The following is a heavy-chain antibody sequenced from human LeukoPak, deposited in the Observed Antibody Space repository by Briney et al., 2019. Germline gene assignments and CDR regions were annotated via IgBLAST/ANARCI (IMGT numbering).Heavy chain of an antibody. CDR1: GFTFSSYA. CDR3: AKGGPYDFWSGRYYFDY. CDR2: ISGSGGST. V-gene: IGHV3-23*01. Sequence: QTGGSLRLSCAASGFTFSSYAMSWVRQAPGKGLEWVPAISGSGGSTYYADSVKGRFTISRDNSKNTLYLQMNSLRAEDTAVYYCAKGGPYDFWSGRYYFDYWGQGTLVTVSS. J-gene: IGHJ4*02. D-gene: IGHD3-3*01.